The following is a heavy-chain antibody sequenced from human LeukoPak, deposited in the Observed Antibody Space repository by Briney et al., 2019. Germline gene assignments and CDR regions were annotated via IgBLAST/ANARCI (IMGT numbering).Heavy chain of an antibody. Sequence: GGSLRLSCAASGFTFSSYWMHWVRQAPGKGLVWVSRINTDGSSTSYADSVKGRFTISRDNAKNTLYLQMNSLRAEDTAVYYCARVGTPQTGLFAFDIWGQGTMVTVSS. D-gene: IGHD3-10*01. V-gene: IGHV3-74*01. CDR1: GFTFSSYW. J-gene: IGHJ3*02. CDR2: INTDGSST. CDR3: ARVGTPQTGLFAFDI.